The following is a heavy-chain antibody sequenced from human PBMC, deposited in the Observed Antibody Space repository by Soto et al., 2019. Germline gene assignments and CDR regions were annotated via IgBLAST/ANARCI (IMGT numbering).Heavy chain of an antibody. CDR3: ARDQAIFGVVRAPDP. CDR2: ISAYNGNT. D-gene: IGHD3-3*01. J-gene: IGHJ5*02. Sequence: QVQLVQSGAEVKKPGASVKVSCKASGYTFTSYGISWVRQAPGQGLEWMGWISAYNGNTNYAQKLQGRVTMTTDTSTSTADMELRSLRSDDTAVYYCARDQAIFGVVRAPDPWGQGTLVTVSS. V-gene: IGHV1-18*01. CDR1: GYTFTSYG.